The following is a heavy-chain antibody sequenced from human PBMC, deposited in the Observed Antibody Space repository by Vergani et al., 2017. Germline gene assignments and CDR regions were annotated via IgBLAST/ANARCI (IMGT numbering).Heavy chain of an antibody. J-gene: IGHJ6*02. CDR1: GGTFSSYA. Sequence: QVQLVQSGAEVKKPGSSVKVSCKASGGTFSSYAISWVRQAPGQGLEWMGGIIPIFGTANYAQKFQGRVTITADASTSTAYMALSSLRSEDTAVYYCARSNSGSYYGGDYYYYGMDVWGQGTTVTVSS. V-gene: IGHV1-69*12. CDR3: ARSNSGSYYGGDYYYYGMDV. CDR2: IIPIFGTA. D-gene: IGHD1-26*01.